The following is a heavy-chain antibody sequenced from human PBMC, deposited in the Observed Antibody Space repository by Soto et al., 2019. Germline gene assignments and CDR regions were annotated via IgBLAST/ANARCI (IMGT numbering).Heavy chain of an antibody. CDR2: LTGDGAYI. D-gene: IGHD3-16*01. CDR1: GFPFTTSA. CDR3: ASLMTAHLDC. Sequence: EVQRLESGGTVVQPGGSLILSCGASGFPFTTSAMSCFRQAPVKGLEWFSTLTGDGAYISYADSVNARFTISRDNSQNTLYLPMAGLRADDTAIYYGASLMTAHLDCWGQGTLVTVS. J-gene: IGHJ4*02. V-gene: IGHV3-23*01.